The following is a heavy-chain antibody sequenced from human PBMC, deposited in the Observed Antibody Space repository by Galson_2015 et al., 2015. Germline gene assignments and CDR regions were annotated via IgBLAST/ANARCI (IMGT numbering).Heavy chain of an antibody. CDR1: GFTFSSYG. CDR2: IWYDGSNK. Sequence: SLRLSCVASGFTFSSYGMHWVRQAPGKGLERVAVIWYDGSNKYYADSVKGRFTISRDNSKNTPYLQMNSLRAEDTAVYYCARGFTAAGFDPWGQGTLVTVSS. D-gene: IGHD6-13*01. CDR3: ARGFTAAGFDP. V-gene: IGHV3-33*01. J-gene: IGHJ5*02.